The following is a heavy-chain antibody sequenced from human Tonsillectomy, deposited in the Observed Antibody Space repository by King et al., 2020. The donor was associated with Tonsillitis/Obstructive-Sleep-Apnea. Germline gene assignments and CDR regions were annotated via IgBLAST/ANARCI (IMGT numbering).Heavy chain of an antibody. J-gene: IGHJ4*02. V-gene: IGHV4-39*01. Sequence: QLQESGPGLVKPAETLSLTCTVSGGSISSSSYYWGWIRQPPGKGLEWIGSIYYSGSTYYNPSLKSRVTISVDTAKNQFSLKLNSVTAADTAVYYCARQVLPPGITYGHYFDYWGQGTLVTVSS. CDR2: IYYSGST. CDR1: GGSISSSSYY. D-gene: IGHD3-10*01. CDR3: ARQVLPPGITYGHYFDY.